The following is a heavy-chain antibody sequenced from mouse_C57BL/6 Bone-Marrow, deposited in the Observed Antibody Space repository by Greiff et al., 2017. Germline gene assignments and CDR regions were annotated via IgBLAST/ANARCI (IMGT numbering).Heavy chain of an antibody. CDR3: ARDDYDGLAY. D-gene: IGHD2-4*01. V-gene: IGHV1-54*01. CDR2: IIPGSGGT. CDR1: GYAFTNYL. Sequence: VKLMESGAELVRPGTSVKVSCKASGYAFTNYLIEWVKQRPGQGLEWIGVIIPGSGGTNYNEKFKGKATLTADKSSSTAYMQLSSLTSEDSAVYFCARDDYDGLAYWGQGTLVTVSA. J-gene: IGHJ3*01.